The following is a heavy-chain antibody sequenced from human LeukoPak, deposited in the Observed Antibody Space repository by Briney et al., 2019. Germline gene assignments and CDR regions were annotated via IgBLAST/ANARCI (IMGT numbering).Heavy chain of an antibody. D-gene: IGHD3-10*01. J-gene: IGHJ5*02. Sequence: SETLSLTCTVSGGSINSYYWSWIRQPPGRGLEWIGYIYYSGSTNYNPSLKSRVTISVDTSKNQFSLKLSSVTAADTAVYYCASHVLLWFGELWSNWFDPWGQGTLVTVSS. CDR2: IYYSGST. CDR3: ASHVLLWFGELWSNWFDP. CDR1: GGSINSYY. V-gene: IGHV4-59*12.